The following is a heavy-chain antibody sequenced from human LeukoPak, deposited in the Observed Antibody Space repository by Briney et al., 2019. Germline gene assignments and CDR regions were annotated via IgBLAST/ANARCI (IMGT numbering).Heavy chain of an antibody. V-gene: IGHV1-18*01. D-gene: IGHD3-10*01. J-gene: IGHJ6*03. CDR2: ISAYNGNT. CDR1: GYTFTSYG. Sequence: GASVKVSCKASGYTFTSYGISWVRQAPGQGLEWMGWISAYNGNTNYAQKLQGRVTMTTDTSTSTAYMELRSLRSDDTAVYYCARVGADEYYYYYMDVWGKGTTVTVSS. CDR3: ARVGADEYYYYYMDV.